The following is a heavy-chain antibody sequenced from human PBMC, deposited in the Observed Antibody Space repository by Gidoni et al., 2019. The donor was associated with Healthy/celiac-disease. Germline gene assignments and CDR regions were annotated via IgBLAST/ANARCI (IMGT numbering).Heavy chain of an antibody. V-gene: IGHV4-30-2*01. CDR1: GGSISRGGYS. CDR3: ARAKGGNGYPIDY. CDR2: IYHTGTT. D-gene: IGHD5-18*01. Sequence: QLQLQESGSGLVKPSQTLSLTCAVSGGSISRGGYSWSWIRQPPGKGLEWIGYIYHTGTTDYNPSLKSRVTMSVDRSENQFSLRLTSVTAADTAVYYCARAKGGNGYPIDYWGQGTLVTVSS. J-gene: IGHJ4*02.